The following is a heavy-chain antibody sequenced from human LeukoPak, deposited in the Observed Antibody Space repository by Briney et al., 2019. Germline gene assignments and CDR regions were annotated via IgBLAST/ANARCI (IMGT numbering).Heavy chain of an antibody. D-gene: IGHD6-13*01. CDR1: GYSISSGYY. Sequence: PSETLSLTCTVSGYSISSGYYWGWSRQPPGKGLEWIGSIYDSGSTYYNPSLKSRVTISVDTSKNHFSLKLSSVTAADTAVYYCARDADSSSWYRIYWGQGTLVTVSS. J-gene: IGHJ4*02. CDR2: IYDSGST. V-gene: IGHV4-38-2*02. CDR3: ARDADSSSWYRIY.